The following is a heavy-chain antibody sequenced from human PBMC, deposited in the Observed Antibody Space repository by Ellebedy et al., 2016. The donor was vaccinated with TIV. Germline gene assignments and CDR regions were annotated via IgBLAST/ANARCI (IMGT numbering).Heavy chain of an antibody. CDR1: GFTFSNYA. J-gene: IGHJ1*01. CDR3: ASGGDGYNGMGGEYFQH. Sequence: GESLKISCAASGFTFSNYAMHWVRQAPGKGLEWVAVMSYAGINKYYADSVKGRFTISRDTCKNTLYLQMNSLRAEDTAVYYWASGGDGYNGMGGEYFQHWGQGTLVTVSS. CDR2: MSYAGINK. D-gene: IGHD5-24*01. V-gene: IGHV3-30-3*01.